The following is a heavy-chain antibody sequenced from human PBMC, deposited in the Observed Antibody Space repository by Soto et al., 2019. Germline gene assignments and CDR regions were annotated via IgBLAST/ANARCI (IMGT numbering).Heavy chain of an antibody. CDR3: ARGAVNPAEYFQH. V-gene: IGHV4-34*01. CDR1: GGSFSGYY. Sequence: PSETLSLTCAVYGGSFSGYYWSWIRQPPGKGLEWIGEINHSGSTNYNPSLKSRVTISVDTSKNQFSLKLSSVTAADTAVYYCARGAVNPAEYFQHWGQGTLVPVSS. CDR2: INHSGST. J-gene: IGHJ1*01.